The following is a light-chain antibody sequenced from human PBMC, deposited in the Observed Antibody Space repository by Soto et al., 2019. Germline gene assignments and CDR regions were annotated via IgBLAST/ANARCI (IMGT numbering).Light chain of an antibody. V-gene: IGKV3D-20*02. Sequence: EIVLTQSPGTLSLSPGERATLSCRASQSVSSSYLAWYQQNPGQAPRLLIYGASSRATGIPARFSGSGSGTDFTLTISSLEPEDFAVYYCQQRSDWLPITFGQGTRLEI. CDR3: QQRSDWLPIT. CDR2: GAS. J-gene: IGKJ5*01. CDR1: QSVSSSY.